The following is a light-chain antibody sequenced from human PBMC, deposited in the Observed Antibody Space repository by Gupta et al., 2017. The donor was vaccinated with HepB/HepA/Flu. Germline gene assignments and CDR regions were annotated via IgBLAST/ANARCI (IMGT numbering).Light chain of an antibody. CDR3: QQSDSVPLT. Sequence: DIQMTQSPSSLSASVGDRVTITCRASQSITTNLNWYQQKPGRAPKFLIYDASSLQSGVPSRFRGSGSGTEFTLTISRLQPEDFATYDCQQSDSVPLTFGGGTKVEIK. CDR1: QSITTN. J-gene: IGKJ4*01. CDR2: DAS. V-gene: IGKV1-39*01.